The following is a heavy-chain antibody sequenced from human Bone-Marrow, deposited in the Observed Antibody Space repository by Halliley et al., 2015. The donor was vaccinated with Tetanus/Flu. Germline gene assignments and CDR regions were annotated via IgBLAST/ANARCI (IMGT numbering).Heavy chain of an antibody. Sequence: QLVQSGAEVKKPGSSVKVSCKASGGTFTSYAVSWLRQAPGQGFEWMGGVIPIFGTPKYAQMFQDRVAITADESTSTVYMELSSLKSEDTAVYYCAKGTPFATAQKLSYYYYNGMDVWGQGTTVIV. CDR1: GGTFTSYA. V-gene: IGHV1-69*01. J-gene: IGHJ6*02. CDR2: VIPIFGTP. D-gene: IGHD3-3*01. CDR3: AKGTPFATAQKLSYYYYNGMDV.